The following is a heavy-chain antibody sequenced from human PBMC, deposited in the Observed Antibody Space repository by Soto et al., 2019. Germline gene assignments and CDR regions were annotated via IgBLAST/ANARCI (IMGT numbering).Heavy chain of an antibody. CDR1: GITFSDYY. D-gene: IGHD1-26*01. Sequence: QVQLVESGGGLVKPGGSLRLACAASGITFSDYYMNWFRQAPGQGLEWLSYSDGSSAYTNYADSVKGRFTLSRDNAKNSLFLQFTRLRDQDTAVYYCSRAVGNYYGMDVRGQGTTVTVSS. V-gene: IGHV3-11*06. CDR2: SDGSSAYT. CDR3: SRAVGNYYGMDV. J-gene: IGHJ6*02.